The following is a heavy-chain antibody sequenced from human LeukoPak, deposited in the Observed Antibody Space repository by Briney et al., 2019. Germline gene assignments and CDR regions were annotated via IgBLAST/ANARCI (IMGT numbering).Heavy chain of an antibody. D-gene: IGHD5-24*01. CDR2: ISGSGGTT. CDR1: GFTFSTFS. Sequence: GGSLRLSCAASGFTFSTFSMAWVRQAPGKGLEWVSIISGSGGTTYYADSVKGRFTISRDNSKNTLYLQMHSLRAEDTAVYFCAKTFSAEMATNFDYWGQGTLVTVSS. V-gene: IGHV3-23*01. J-gene: IGHJ4*02. CDR3: AKTFSAEMATNFDY.